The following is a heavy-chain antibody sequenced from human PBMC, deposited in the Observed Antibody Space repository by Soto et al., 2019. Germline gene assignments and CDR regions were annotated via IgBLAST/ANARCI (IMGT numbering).Heavy chain of an antibody. CDR3: ARGRNILTGYYTSLGAQYFQP. Sequence: SETLSLTCTVAGGSSSASSYYWGLIRQPPGKGLEWIASMDYSGSTYYNPSIKSRVTISVDTSKHQFSLKLSSVTAADTAVYYCARGRNILTGYYTSLGAQYFQPWGQGTLVTVSS. CDR2: MDYSGST. J-gene: IGHJ1*01. V-gene: IGHV4-39*07. D-gene: IGHD3-9*01. CDR1: GGSSSASSYY.